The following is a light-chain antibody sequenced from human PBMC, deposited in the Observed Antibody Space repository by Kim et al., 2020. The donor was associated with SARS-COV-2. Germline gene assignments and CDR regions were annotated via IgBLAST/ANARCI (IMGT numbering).Light chain of an antibody. CDR3: QQSYRTPCT. CDR2: AAS. J-gene: IGKJ3*01. Sequence: DIQMTLSPSTLSASVGDRVTITCRTTQSISSHLNWYQQKPGRAPKLLISAASTLQSGVPSRFSGSGSETDFTLTISSLQPEDFATYFCQQSYRTPCTFGPGTKVDIK. V-gene: IGKV1-39*01. CDR1: QSISSH.